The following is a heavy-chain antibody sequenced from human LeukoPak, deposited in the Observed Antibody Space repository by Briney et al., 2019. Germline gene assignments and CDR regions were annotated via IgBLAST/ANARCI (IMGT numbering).Heavy chain of an antibody. CDR1: GFSFASYE. J-gene: IGHJ4*02. V-gene: IGHV3-48*03. Sequence: PGGSLRLSCAASGFSFASYEMNWVRQAPGKGLEWVSHISSDGRVGRYLDSVRGRFTIPRDNSKNTLYLQMNSLRAEDTAVYYCAGTIVGKWAIDYWGQGTLVTVSS. CDR2: ISSDGRVG. CDR3: AGTIVGKWAIDY. D-gene: IGHD3-22*01.